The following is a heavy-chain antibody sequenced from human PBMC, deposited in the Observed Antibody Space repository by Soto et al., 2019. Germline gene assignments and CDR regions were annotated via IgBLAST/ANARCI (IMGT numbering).Heavy chain of an antibody. J-gene: IGHJ4*02. CDR3: AGDVRQQLVLDY. CDR2: INPSGGST. Sequence: ASVKVSCKASGYTFTSYYMHWVRQAPGQGLEWMGIINPSGGSTSYAQKFQGRVTMTRDTSTSTVYMELSSLRSEDTAVYYCAGDVRQQLVLDYWGQGTLVTVSS. CDR1: GYTFTSYY. V-gene: IGHV1-46*01. D-gene: IGHD6-13*01.